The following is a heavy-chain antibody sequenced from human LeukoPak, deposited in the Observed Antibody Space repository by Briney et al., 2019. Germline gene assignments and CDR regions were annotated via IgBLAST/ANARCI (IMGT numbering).Heavy chain of an antibody. CDR2: IYSGGST. Sequence: GGSLRLSCAASGFTVSSNYMSWVRQAPGKGLEWVSVIYSGGSTYYADSVKGRFTISRDNSKNTLYLQMNSLRAEDAAVYYCARGGTMVRGLDYWGQGTLVTVSS. CDR1: GFTVSSNY. D-gene: IGHD3-10*01. CDR3: ARGGTMVRGLDY. J-gene: IGHJ4*02. V-gene: IGHV3-66*01.